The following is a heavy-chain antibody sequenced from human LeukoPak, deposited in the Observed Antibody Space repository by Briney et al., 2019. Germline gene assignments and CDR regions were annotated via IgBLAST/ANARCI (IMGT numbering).Heavy chain of an antibody. CDR2: ISDTGGST. V-gene: IGHV3-23*01. CDR1: GFTFSSYA. J-gene: IGHJ4*02. CDR3: AKDTSIGRYCTNGVCSPLDY. D-gene: IGHD2-8*01. Sequence: GGSLRLSCAASGFTFSSYAMTWVRQAPGKGLEWVSAISDTGGSTYDADSVKGRFTISRDNSKNTLYLQMNSLRAEDTAVYYCAKDTSIGRYCTNGVCSPLDYWGQGTLVTVSS.